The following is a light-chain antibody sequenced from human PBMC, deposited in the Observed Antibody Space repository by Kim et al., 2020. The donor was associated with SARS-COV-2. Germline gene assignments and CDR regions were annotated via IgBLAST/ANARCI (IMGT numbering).Light chain of an antibody. CDR1: QSLVYRDGNMY. V-gene: IGKV2-30*01. CDR2: KVS. Sequence: PASISCRASQSLVYRDGNMYWNWVNQRPGQSPRRLSYKVSNRDSGVPDRFSGSGSGTYFTLQISSVYSEDVGVYYCMQGTPCSFTFGPGTKVDIK. CDR3: MQGTPCSFT. J-gene: IGKJ3*01.